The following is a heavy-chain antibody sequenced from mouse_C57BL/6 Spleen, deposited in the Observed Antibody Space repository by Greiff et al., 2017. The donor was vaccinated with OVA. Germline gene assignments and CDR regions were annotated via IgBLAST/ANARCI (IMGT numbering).Heavy chain of an antibody. Sequence: VQLQQSGAELVRPGTSVKVSCKASGYAFTNYLIEWVKQRPGQGLEWIGVINPGSGGTNYNEKFKGKATLTADKSSSTAYMQLSSLTSEDSAVYFWANYYGSSPFAYWGQGTLVTVSA. CDR3: ANYYGSSPFAY. J-gene: IGHJ3*01. V-gene: IGHV1-54*01. CDR1: GYAFTNYL. D-gene: IGHD1-1*01. CDR2: INPGSGGT.